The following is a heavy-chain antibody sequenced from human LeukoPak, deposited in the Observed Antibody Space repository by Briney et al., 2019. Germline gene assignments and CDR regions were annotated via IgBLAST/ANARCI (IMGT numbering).Heavy chain of an antibody. V-gene: IGHV4-59*11. D-gene: IGHD3-22*01. CDR3: ARASATMIVPGEDYIDY. Sequence: SETLSLTCTVSGGSISSHYWSWIRQPPGKGLEWIGYIYYSGSTNYNPSLKSRVTISVDTSKNQFSLKLSSVTAADTAVYYCARASATMIVPGEDYIDYWGQGTLVTVSS. CDR2: IYYSGST. J-gene: IGHJ4*02. CDR1: GGSISSHY.